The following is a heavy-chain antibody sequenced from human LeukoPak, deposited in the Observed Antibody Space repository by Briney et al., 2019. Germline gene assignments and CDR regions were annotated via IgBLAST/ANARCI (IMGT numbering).Heavy chain of an antibody. CDR1: GGSISSSSYY. CDR3: ARHGGYSYWARKGGLGFDP. V-gene: IGHV4-39*01. CDR2: IYYSGST. Sequence: PSETLSLTCTVSGGSISSSSYYWGWIRQPPGKGLEWIGSIYYSGSTYYNPSLKSRVTISVDTSKNQFSLKLSSVTAADTAVYYCARHGGYSYWARKGGLGFDPWGQGTLVTVSS. J-gene: IGHJ5*02. D-gene: IGHD5-18*01.